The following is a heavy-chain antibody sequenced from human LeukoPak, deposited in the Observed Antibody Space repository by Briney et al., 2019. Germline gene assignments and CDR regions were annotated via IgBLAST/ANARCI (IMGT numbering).Heavy chain of an antibody. J-gene: IGHJ3*02. D-gene: IGHD3-22*01. Sequence: GASVKVSCKASGYTFTSYGISWVRQAPGQGLEWMGWISAYNGNTNYAQKLQGRVTMTTDTSTSTAYMELRSLRSDDTAVYYCARRMYYYDSSGYYHASQDAFDIWGQGTMVTVSS. V-gene: IGHV1-18*01. CDR2: ISAYNGNT. CDR3: ARRMYYYDSSGYYHASQDAFDI. CDR1: GYTFTSYG.